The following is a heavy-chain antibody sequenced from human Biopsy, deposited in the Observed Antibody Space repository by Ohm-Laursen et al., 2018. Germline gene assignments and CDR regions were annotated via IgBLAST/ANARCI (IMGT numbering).Heavy chain of an antibody. CDR2: IIGIFRTA. J-gene: IGHJ5*02. CDR3: ARGGGYNWNNGWFDP. Sequence: SSVKVSCKASGGTFSSSAITWVRQAPGQGLEWMGGIIGIFRTAHYAQKFQGRVTITADEFMSTVYMELSSLRSEDTAVYYCARGGGYNWNNGWFDPWGQGTLVTVSS. V-gene: IGHV1-69*01. CDR1: GGTFSSSA. D-gene: IGHD1/OR15-1a*01.